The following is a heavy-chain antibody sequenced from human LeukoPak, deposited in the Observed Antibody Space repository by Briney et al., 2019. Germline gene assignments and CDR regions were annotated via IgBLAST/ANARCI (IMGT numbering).Heavy chain of an antibody. CDR2: IWYDGTNK. V-gene: IGHV3-33*01. CDR3: ARAYIFLSDTAMVKVDYFDY. J-gene: IGHJ4*02. D-gene: IGHD5-18*01. Sequence: GRSLRLSCAASGFXFSSYGIHWVRQAPGKGLEWVAVIWYDGTNKYYADSVKGRFTISRDNSKNTLYLQVNSLRAEDTAVYYCARAYIFLSDTAMVKVDYFDYWGQGTLVTVSS. CDR1: GFXFSSYG.